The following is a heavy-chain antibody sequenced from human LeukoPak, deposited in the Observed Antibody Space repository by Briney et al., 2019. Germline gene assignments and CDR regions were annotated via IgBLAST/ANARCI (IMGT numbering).Heavy chain of an antibody. CDR1: RFTFSDYY. J-gene: IGHJ4*02. Sequence: PGGSLRLSCAAFRFTFSDYYMTWIRQAPGKGLECVSYIDSSGTTIYYADSVKGRFTISRDNARNSLFLQMNSLRAEDTALYYCARVRDDTNEGYPDFWGQGTLVTVSS. D-gene: IGHD3-9*01. CDR3: ARVRDDTNEGYPDF. V-gene: IGHV3-11*04. CDR2: IDSSGTTI.